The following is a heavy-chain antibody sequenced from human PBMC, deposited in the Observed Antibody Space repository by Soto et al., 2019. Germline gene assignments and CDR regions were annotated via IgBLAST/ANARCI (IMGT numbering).Heavy chain of an antibody. V-gene: IGHV4-39*01. CDR2: IYYSGST. Sequence: PSETLSLTCTVSGGSIGGSSDYWGWIRQPPGKGLEWIGSIYYSGSTYYNPSLKSRVTISVDTSKNQFSLKLSSVTAADTAVYYCARHGLIIEALYWFDPWGQGTLVTVSS. J-gene: IGHJ5*02. CDR3: ARHGLIIEALYWFDP. D-gene: IGHD6-6*01. CDR1: GGSIGGSSDY.